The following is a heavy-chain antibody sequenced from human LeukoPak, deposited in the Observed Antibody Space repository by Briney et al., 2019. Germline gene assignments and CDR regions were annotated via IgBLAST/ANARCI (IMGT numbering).Heavy chain of an antibody. D-gene: IGHD3-10*01. CDR2: IYQSGNT. CDR1: GDSIRNFY. CDR3: ARATYGSGSYYGVNFDY. Sequence: PSETLSLTCTVSGDSIRNFYWNWIRQSPGKGLEWIGYIYQSGNTNYNPSLKSRLTLSIDTSKNQLSLNLNSVTAADTAVYYCARATYGSGSYYGVNFDYWGQGTLVTVSS. V-gene: IGHV4-59*01. J-gene: IGHJ4*02.